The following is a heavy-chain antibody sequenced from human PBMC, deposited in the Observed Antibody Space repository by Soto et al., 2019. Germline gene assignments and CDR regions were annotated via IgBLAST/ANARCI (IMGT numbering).Heavy chain of an antibody. V-gene: IGHV4-39*01. Sequence: HLQLRESGPGLVKPSETLSLTCPVSGDPISSRSYYWGWIPQPAGKGLEWIGSINYSGNTYYNRALNRRGTISGDTTKNRISSKLSSVTAADTDVYSCATHYQLIAKTICFDPWGQGTLVTVSS. J-gene: IGHJ5*02. CDR1: GDPISSRSYY. CDR3: ATHYQLIAKTICFDP. D-gene: IGHD2-2*01. CDR2: INYSGNT.